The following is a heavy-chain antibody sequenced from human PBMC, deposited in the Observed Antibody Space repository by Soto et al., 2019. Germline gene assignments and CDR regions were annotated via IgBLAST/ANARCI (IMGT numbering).Heavy chain of an antibody. V-gene: IGHV4-39*01. J-gene: IGHJ3*02. CDR2: IYYSGST. Sequence: HLQLQESGPGLVKPSETLSLTCTVSGGSISSGSSYWGWIRQPPGKGLEWIGSIYYSGSTYWNPSIKSRVTISADTSRNQFSLKLSSVTAADTAVYYCASHRLSSGFYLDAFDIWGQGTMVTVSS. CDR3: ASHRLSSGFYLDAFDI. CDR1: GGSISSGSSY. D-gene: IGHD3-22*01.